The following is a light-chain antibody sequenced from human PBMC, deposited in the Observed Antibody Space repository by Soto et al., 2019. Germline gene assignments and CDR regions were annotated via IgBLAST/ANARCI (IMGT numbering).Light chain of an antibody. V-gene: IGKV1-27*01. J-gene: IGKJ2*01. CDR2: AAS. Sequence: DIQMTQSPSSLSVSVGDRVTITCRASQGISNYLAWFQQKPGKVPELLIYAASTLQSGVPSRFSGSGSGKNCTLTISSLQPEDVATYYCQKYNSAPRTFGQGTKLEIK. CDR3: QKYNSAPRT. CDR1: QGISNY.